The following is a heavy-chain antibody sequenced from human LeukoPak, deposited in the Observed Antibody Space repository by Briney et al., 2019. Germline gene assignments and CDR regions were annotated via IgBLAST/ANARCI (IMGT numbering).Heavy chain of an antibody. D-gene: IGHD3-22*01. J-gene: IGHJ4*02. V-gene: IGHV3-48*03. CDR2: ISSSGSTI. CDR1: GFTFSSYE. Sequence: GGSLRLSCAASGFTFSSYEMNWVRQAPGKGLEWGSYISSSGSTIYYADSVKGRFTISRDNSKNTLYLQMNSLRAEDTAVYYCAKDLSPSGSGYHDFDYWGQGTLVTVSS. CDR3: AKDLSPSGSGYHDFDY.